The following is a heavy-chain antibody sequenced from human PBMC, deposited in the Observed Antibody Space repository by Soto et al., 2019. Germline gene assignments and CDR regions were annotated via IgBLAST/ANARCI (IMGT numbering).Heavy chain of an antibody. J-gene: IGHJ6*02. CDR1: GGSISSYY. D-gene: IGHD2-21*02. Sequence: SETLSLTCTVSGGSISSYYWSWIRQPPGKGLEWIGYMYNTGSTIYNPSLKSRVTISVDTSKNQFSLKLNSVTAADTAVYYCARDLWGYCGADCYPRDVWGQVTTVTVS. CDR2: MYNTGST. V-gene: IGHV4-59*01. CDR3: ARDLWGYCGADCYPRDV.